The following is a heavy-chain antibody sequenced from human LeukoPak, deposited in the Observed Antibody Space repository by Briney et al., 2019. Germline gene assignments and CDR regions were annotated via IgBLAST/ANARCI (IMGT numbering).Heavy chain of an antibody. J-gene: IGHJ3*02. CDR2: IKQDGGDK. CDR3: ASGPRWVGAAWAHSFTI. CDR1: GFTFSSYW. V-gene: IGHV3-7*01. Sequence: PGGSLRLSCLDSGFTFSSYWMSWVCQAPGKGLEWVANIKQDGGDKYYVDSVKGRFTISRDNAKNSLYLQMSSLRAEDTAVYFCASGPRWVGAAWAHSFTIWGQGTTVTVSS. D-gene: IGHD2-15*01.